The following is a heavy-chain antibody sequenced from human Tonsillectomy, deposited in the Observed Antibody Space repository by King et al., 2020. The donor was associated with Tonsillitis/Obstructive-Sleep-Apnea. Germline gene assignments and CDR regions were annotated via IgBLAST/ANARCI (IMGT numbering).Heavy chain of an antibody. V-gene: IGHV3-9*01. J-gene: IGHJ5*02. CDR3: AKDIGDGYXSXX. Sequence: VKLGESGGGLVQPGRSLRLSCAASGFTFDDYAMHWVRQAPGKGLEWVSGISWNSGSIGYADSVKGRFTISRDNAKNSLCLQMNSLRAEDTALYYCAKDIGDGYXSXXXGQGTLVTVSS. D-gene: IGHD5-24*01. CDR1: GFTFDDYA. CDR2: ISWNSGSI.